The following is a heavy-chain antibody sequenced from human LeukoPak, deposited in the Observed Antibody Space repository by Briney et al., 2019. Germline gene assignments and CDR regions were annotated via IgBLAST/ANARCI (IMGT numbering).Heavy chain of an antibody. CDR3: ARDLQSSSGAFDI. D-gene: IGHD6-6*01. CDR1: RGSIRSGDYY. J-gene: IGHJ3*02. Sequence: PSQTLSLTCTVSRGSIRSGDYYWSWIRQPPGKGLEWIGYIYHSGSTYYNPSLKSRVTISVDRSKNQFSLKLSSVTAADTAVYYCARDLQSSSGAFDIWGQGTMVTVSS. V-gene: IGHV4-30-2*01. CDR2: IYHSGST.